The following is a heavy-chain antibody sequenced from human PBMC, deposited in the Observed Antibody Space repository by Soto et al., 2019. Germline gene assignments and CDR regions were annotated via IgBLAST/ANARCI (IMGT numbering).Heavy chain of an antibody. Sequence: EVQLVESGGGLVQPGESLRLSCAASGFSFSYYWMHWVRQAPGKGLVWVSRIHSDGSSTTYADSVKGRFSISRDNAGNTLYLQMNSLRAEDTAVYYCARGDRGAFDLWGQGTVVTVS. CDR2: IHSDGSST. D-gene: IGHD1-26*01. J-gene: IGHJ3*01. CDR1: GFSFSYYW. CDR3: ARGDRGAFDL. V-gene: IGHV3-74*01.